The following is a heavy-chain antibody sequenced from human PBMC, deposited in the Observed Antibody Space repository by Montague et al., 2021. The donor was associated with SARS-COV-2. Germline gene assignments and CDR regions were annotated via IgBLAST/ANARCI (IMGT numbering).Heavy chain of an antibody. CDR2: ISYSGST. CDR3: ARHSREWLETVPNWFDP. CDR1: GGSISSDGYY. D-gene: IGHD6-19*01. Sequence: SETLSLTCTVSGGSISSDGYYWSWLRQPPGQGLEWIGSISYSGSTYYNPSLKGPVTITVDTSKNQFSLKLSTVTAAATAEYYCARHSREWLETVPNWFDPWGQGTLVTVSS. V-gene: IGHV4-39*01. J-gene: IGHJ5*02.